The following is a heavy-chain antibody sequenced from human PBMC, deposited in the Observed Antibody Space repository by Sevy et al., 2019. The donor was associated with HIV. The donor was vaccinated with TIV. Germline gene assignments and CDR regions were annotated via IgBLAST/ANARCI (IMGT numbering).Heavy chain of an antibody. V-gene: IGHV1-18*01. CDR1: GYTFNNYG. D-gene: IGHD3-10*01. CDR3: ARGLYFDFGAY. J-gene: IGHJ4*02. CDR2: ISVYGET. Sequence: ASVKVSCKTSGYTFNNYGISWVREAPGQGLEWMGWISVYGETTYAQKVQDRLTVTTDTSTATAYMALRSLRSDDTAVYYCARGLYFDFGAYWGQGTLVTVSS.